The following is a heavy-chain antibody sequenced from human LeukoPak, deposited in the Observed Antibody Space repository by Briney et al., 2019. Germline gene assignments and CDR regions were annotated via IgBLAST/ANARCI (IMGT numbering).Heavy chain of an antibody. J-gene: IGHJ5*02. CDR3: ARDGYCGSTSCYHRSWFDP. CDR1: EFTFSSYA. D-gene: IGHD2-2*03. V-gene: IGHV3-30-3*01. CDR2: ISYDGSNK. Sequence: GRSLRLSCAASEFTFSSYAMHWVRQAPGKGLEWVAFISYDGSNKYYADSVQGRFTISRDNSKNTLYLQMNSLRTEDTAVYYCARDGYCGSTSCYHRSWFDPWGQGTLVTVSS.